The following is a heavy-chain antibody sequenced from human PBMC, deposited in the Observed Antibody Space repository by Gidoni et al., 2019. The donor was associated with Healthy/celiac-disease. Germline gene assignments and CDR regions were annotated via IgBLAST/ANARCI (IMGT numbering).Heavy chain of an antibody. J-gene: IGHJ4*02. CDR3: ASGGDTAMACIDY. CDR1: GYTFTGYY. Sequence: QVQLVQSGPELTKPGASVTVSCTASGYTFTGYYMHWVRQAPGQGLEWLGWINPNSGGTNYAQKLQGRVTMTRDTSISTAYMELSRLRSDDTAVYYWASGGDTAMACIDYWGQGTLVTVSS. D-gene: IGHD5-18*01. V-gene: IGHV1-2*02. CDR2: INPNSGGT.